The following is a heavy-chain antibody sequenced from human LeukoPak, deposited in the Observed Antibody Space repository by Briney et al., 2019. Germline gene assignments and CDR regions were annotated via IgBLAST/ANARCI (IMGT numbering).Heavy chain of an antibody. CDR1: GFTFSMYW. CDR2: IKQDGSEK. V-gene: IGHV3-7*01. J-gene: IGHJ3*01. CDR3: ARDPSYDILAGYKYAFDV. Sequence: PGGSLRLSWAASGFTFSMYWMSWVRQAPGKGLEWVANIKQDGSEKFYVGSVKGRFTISRDNAKNSLYLQMNSLRAEDTAVYYCARDPSYDILAGYKYAFDVWGQGTMVTVSS. D-gene: IGHD3-9*01.